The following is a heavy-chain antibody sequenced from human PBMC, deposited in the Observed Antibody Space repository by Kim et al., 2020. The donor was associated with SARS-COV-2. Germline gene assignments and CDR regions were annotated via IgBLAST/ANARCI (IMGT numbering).Heavy chain of an antibody. J-gene: IGHJ4*02. Sequence: GGSLRLSCAASGFTFDDYTMHWVRQAPGKGLEWVSLISWDGGSTYYADSVKGRFTISRDNSKNSLYLQMNSLRTEDTALYYCAKDLAPQATVVTPLWFDYWGQGTLVTVSS. CDR2: ISWDGGST. V-gene: IGHV3-43*01. D-gene: IGHD4-17*01. CDR3: AKDLAPQATVVTPLWFDY. CDR1: GFTFDDYT.